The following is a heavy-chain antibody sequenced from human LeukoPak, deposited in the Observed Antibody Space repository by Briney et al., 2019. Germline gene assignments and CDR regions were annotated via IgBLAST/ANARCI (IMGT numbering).Heavy chain of an antibody. V-gene: IGHV1-2*02. CDR1: GYTFTGYY. CDR3: AKISRGYYGSGGYYNVGYSYCMDV. J-gene: IGHJ6*03. D-gene: IGHD3-10*01. CDR2: INPNSGGT. Sequence: ASVKVSCKASGYTFTGYYMHWVRQAPGQGLEWMGWINPNSGGTNYAQKFQGRVTMTRDTSISTAYMELSRPRSDDTAVYFCAKISRGYYGSGGYYNVGYSYCMDVWGKGTTVTVSS.